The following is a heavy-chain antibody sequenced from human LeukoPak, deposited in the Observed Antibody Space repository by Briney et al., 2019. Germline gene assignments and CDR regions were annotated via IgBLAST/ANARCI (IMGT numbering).Heavy chain of an antibody. CDR3: AREIGSGSRGEFDP. CDR2: ISAYNGNT. D-gene: IGHD3-10*01. Sequence: GASVKVSSKASGYTFTSYGISWVRQAPGQGLEWMGWISAYNGNTNYAQKLQGRVTMTTDTSTSTAYMELRSLRSDDTAVYYCAREIGSGSRGEFDPWGQGTLVTVSS. J-gene: IGHJ5*02. V-gene: IGHV1-18*01. CDR1: GYTFTSYG.